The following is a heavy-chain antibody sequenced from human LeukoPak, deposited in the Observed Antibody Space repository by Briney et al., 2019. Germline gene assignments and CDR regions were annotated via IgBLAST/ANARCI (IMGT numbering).Heavy chain of an antibody. CDR1: GGSISSSSYY. J-gene: IGHJ4*02. CDR3: ARHRNEYYYGAYQVIDY. Sequence: PSETLSLTCTVSGGSISSSSYYWGWIRQPPGKGLEWIGSIYYSGSTYYNPSLKSRVTISVDTSKNQFSLKLSSVTAADTAVYYCARHRNEYYYGAYQVIDYLGQGNLDTVSS. D-gene: IGHD4-17*01. CDR2: IYYSGST. V-gene: IGHV4-39*01.